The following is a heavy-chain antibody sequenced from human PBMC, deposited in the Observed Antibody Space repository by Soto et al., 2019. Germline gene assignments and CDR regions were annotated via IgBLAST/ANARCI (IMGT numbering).Heavy chain of an antibody. D-gene: IGHD6-13*01. J-gene: IGHJ4*02. CDR1: GGSISSNVYY. CDR2: IYHSGSS. V-gene: IGHV4-39*01. Sequence: QLQESGPGLVKPSETLSLTCSVSGGSISSNVYYWGWIRQTPGKGLEWIGSIYHSGSSYYSSSRKSRVTMSVDTSTNQFSLKLNSLTAADTAVYYCARLGIAASGAAARDVDYWGQGTLVTVSS. CDR3: ARLGIAASGAAARDVDY.